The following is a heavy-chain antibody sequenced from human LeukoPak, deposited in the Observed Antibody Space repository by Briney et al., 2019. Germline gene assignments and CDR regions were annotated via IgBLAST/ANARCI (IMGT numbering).Heavy chain of an antibody. D-gene: IGHD3-3*01. CDR2: IYTSGST. J-gene: IGHJ6*03. V-gene: IGHV4-61*02. Sequence: PSETLSLTCTVSGGSISSGSYYWSWIRQPAGKGLEWIERIYTSGSTNYNPSLKSRVTISVDTSKNQFSLKLSSVTAADTAVYYCARAYYDFWSGYHYYMDVWGKGTTVTVSS. CDR1: GGSISSGSYY. CDR3: ARAYYDFWSGYHYYMDV.